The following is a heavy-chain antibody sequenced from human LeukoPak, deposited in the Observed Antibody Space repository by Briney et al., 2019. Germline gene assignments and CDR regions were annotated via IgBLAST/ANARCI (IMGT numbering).Heavy chain of an antibody. J-gene: IGHJ6*02. CDR3: ARDYDFWSGSQGMDV. Sequence: GGSLRLSCAASGFTLSDYYMAWIRQAPGKGLEWISYISTTSSYTTYADSVKGRFTISRDNAKNSLYLQMNSLRAEDTAVYYCARDYDFWSGSQGMDVWGQGTTVTVSS. V-gene: IGHV3-11*05. D-gene: IGHD3-3*01. CDR2: ISTTSSYT. CDR1: GFTLSDYY.